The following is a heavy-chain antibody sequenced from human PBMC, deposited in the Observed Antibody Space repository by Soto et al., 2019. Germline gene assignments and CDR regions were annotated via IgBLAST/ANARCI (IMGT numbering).Heavy chain of an antibody. Sequence: ASETLSLTCAVSGGSISSGGYSWSWIRQPPGKGLEWIGYIYHSGSTYYNPSLKSRVTISVDRSKNQFSLKLSSVTAADTAVYYCARSPGQLWLTVKSLYYFDYWGQGTLVTVSS. CDR2: IYHSGST. CDR1: GGSISSGGYS. D-gene: IGHD5-18*01. CDR3: ARSPGQLWLTVKSLYYFDY. V-gene: IGHV4-30-2*01. J-gene: IGHJ4*02.